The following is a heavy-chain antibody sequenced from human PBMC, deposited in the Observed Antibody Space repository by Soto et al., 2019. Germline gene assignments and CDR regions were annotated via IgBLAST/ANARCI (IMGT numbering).Heavy chain of an antibody. Sequence: GGSLRLSCAASGFTFSSYGMHWVRQAPGKGLEWVAVISYDGSNKYYADSVKGRFTISRDNSKNTLYLQMNSLRAEDTAVYYCAKDLHQSSASYFLHYYYYGMDVWGPGTTVTVSS. CDR2: ISYDGSNK. CDR3: AKDLHQSSASYFLHYYYYGMDV. CDR1: GFTFSSYG. J-gene: IGHJ6*02. V-gene: IGHV3-30*18. D-gene: IGHD3-10*01.